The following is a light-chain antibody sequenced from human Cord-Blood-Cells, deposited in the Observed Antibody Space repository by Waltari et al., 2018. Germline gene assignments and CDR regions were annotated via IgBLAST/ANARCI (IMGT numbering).Light chain of an antibody. CDR3: QSYDSSLSGSV. Sequence: QSVLTQPPSVSGAPGQRVTIPCTGSSSNIGAGYDVHWYQHHPGTAPKLLIYGNSNRPSGVPDRFSGSKSGTSASLAITGLQAEDEADYYCQSYDSSLSGSVFGGGTKLTVL. J-gene: IGLJ2*01. V-gene: IGLV1-40*01. CDR2: GNS. CDR1: SSNIGAGYD.